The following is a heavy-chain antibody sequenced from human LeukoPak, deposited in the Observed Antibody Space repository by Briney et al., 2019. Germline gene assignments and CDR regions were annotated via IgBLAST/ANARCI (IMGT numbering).Heavy chain of an antibody. CDR1: GYTVSSNY. CDR2: IYRGGST. J-gene: IGHJ4*02. D-gene: IGHD3-10*01. V-gene: IGHV3-53*01. CDR3: ARALMVRGVEFDY. Sequence: PGGSLRLSCAASGYTVSSNYMSWVRQAPGKGLEWVSVIYRGGSTYYADSVKGRFTISRDNSKNTLYLQMNSLRAEDTAVYYCARALMVRGVEFDYWGQGTLVTVSS.